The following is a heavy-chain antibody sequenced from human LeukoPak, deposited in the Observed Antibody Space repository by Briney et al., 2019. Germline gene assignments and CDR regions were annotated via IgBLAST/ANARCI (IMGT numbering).Heavy chain of an antibody. D-gene: IGHD5-18*01. J-gene: IGHJ4*02. V-gene: IGHV3-30-3*01. CDR2: ISYDGSNK. CDR1: GFTFSSYA. CDR3: ARDAGLLQLWSSWRGYFDY. Sequence: GRSLRLSCAASGFTFSSYAIHWVRQAPGKGLEWVAVISYDGSNKYYADSVKGRFTISRDNSKNKLYLQMNSLRAEDTAVYYCARDAGLLQLWSSWRGYFDYWGQGTLVTVSS.